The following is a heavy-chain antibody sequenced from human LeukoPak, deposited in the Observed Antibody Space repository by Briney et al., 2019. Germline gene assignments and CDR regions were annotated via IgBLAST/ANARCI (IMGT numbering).Heavy chain of an antibody. J-gene: IGHJ5*02. V-gene: IGHV4-59*11. CDR1: GGSISSHY. Sequence: SETLSLTCTVFGGSISSHYWSWIRQPPGKGLEWIGYIYYSGSTNYNPSLKSRVTISVDTSKNQFSLKLSSVTAADTAVYYCARYSSSFSLWFDPWGQGTLVTVSS. CDR3: ARYSSSFSLWFDP. D-gene: IGHD6-6*01. CDR2: IYYSGST.